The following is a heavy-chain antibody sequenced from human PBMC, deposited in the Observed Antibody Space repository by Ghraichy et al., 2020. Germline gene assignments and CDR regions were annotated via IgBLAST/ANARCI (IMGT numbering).Heavy chain of an antibody. CDR3: AKGFYNNYVGY. CDR2: ISGDGGST. V-gene: IGHV3-43*02. Sequence: GESLNISCAASGFTFDNYAMHWVRQAPGKGLEWVSLISGDGGSTYYADSVKGRFTISRDNSKNSLYLQMNSLRTEDTALYYCAKGFYNNYVGYWGQGTLVTVSS. J-gene: IGHJ4*02. D-gene: IGHD4-11*01. CDR1: GFTFDNYA.